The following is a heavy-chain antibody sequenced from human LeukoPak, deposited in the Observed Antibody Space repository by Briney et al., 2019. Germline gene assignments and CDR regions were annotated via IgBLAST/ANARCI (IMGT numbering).Heavy chain of an antibody. CDR2: IYPSDSDT. V-gene: IGHV5-51*01. CDR3: ARGGRVRYFDWFFDY. J-gene: IGHJ4*02. D-gene: IGHD3-9*01. Sequence: GESLKISCKGSGYSFTSYWIGWVRQMPGKGLEWMGIIYPSDSDTRYSPSFQGQVTISADKSISTAYLQWSSLKASDTAMYYCARGGRVRYFDWFFDYWGQGTLVTVSS. CDR1: GYSFTSYW.